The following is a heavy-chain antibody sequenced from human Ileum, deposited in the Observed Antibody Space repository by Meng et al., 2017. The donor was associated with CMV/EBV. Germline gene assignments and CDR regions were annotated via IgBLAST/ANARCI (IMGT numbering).Heavy chain of an antibody. CDR3: ARRPVTTWLAVWFDP. V-gene: IGHV1-2*02. CDR1: GYRCTDYF. CDR2: IDPNTGGT. J-gene: IGHJ5*02. D-gene: IGHD4-11*01. Sequence: SGYRCTDYFLHWMRQAPGQGPEWMGSIDPNTGGTQYAQKFLGRFTMTRDTSISTVYMELTWLTSDDTAVYYCARRPVTTWLAVWFDPWGQGTLVTVSS.